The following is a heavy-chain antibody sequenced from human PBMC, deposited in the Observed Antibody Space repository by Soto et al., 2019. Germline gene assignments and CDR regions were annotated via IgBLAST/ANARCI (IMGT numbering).Heavy chain of an antibody. CDR3: AKDMLQWLVVGHDAFDL. V-gene: IGHV3-23*01. J-gene: IGHJ3*01. Sequence: GGSLRLSCAASGFPFSTYAMSWVRQAPGKGLEWVSLISGSGDTTYYADSVKGRFTISRDNAKNTLYLQMNSLRAEDTAAYYCAKDMLQWLVVGHDAFDLWGQGTMVTISS. CDR1: GFPFSTYA. CDR2: ISGSGDTT. D-gene: IGHD6-19*01.